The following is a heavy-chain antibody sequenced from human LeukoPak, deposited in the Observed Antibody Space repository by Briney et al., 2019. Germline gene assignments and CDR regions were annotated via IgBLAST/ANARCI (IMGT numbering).Heavy chain of an antibody. Sequence: SETLSLTCTVSGGSISSYYWSWIRQPPGKGLEWIGEINHSGSTNYNPSLKSRVTISVDTSKNQFSLKLSSVTAADTAVYYCARGRLSSTSCYDYWGQGTLVTVSS. CDR2: INHSGST. CDR3: ARGRLSSTSCYDY. CDR1: GGSISSYY. J-gene: IGHJ4*02. D-gene: IGHD2-2*01. V-gene: IGHV4-34*01.